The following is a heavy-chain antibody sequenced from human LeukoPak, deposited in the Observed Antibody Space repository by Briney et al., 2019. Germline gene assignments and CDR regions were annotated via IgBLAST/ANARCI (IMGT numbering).Heavy chain of an antibody. J-gene: IGHJ5*02. CDR3: AKDVAAAGTGWFDP. CDR1: GFTFSSYA. V-gene: IGHV3-23*01. Sequence: PGGSLRLSCAASGFTFSSYAMSWVRQAPGKGLEWVSAISGSGGSTYYADSVKGRLTISRDNSKNTLYLQMNSLRAEDTAVYYCAKDVAAAGTGWFDPWGQGTLVTVSS. D-gene: IGHD6-13*01. CDR2: ISGSGGST.